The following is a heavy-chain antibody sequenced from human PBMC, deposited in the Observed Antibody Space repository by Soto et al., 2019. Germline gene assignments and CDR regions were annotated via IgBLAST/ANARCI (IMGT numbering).Heavy chain of an antibody. J-gene: IGHJ5*02. CDR2: ISAYNGNT. CDR1: GYTFTSYG. CDR3: ARGGYSYPKSPGPKNWFAP. Sequence: QDQLVQSGAEVKKPGASVKVSCKDSGYTFTSYGISWVRQAPGQGLEWMGWISAYNGNTNYAQKLQGRVTMTTDTSTSTAYMEMRSLRSDDTAVYYCARGGYSYPKSPGPKNWFAPWGQGTLVTVSS. V-gene: IGHV1-18*04. D-gene: IGHD5-18*01.